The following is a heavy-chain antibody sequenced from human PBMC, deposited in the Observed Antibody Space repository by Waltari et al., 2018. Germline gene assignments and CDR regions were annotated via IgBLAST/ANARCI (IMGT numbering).Heavy chain of an antibody. V-gene: IGHV1-69-2*01. J-gene: IGHJ5*02. CDR2: VDLKDGET. CDR3: TLEGVFDNWFDP. D-gene: IGHD3-3*01. Sequence: EVHLTQSGAEVKKPGTSVLVSCNVTGKVLPDYYMHWVRQPPGKGPEWMGMVDLKDGETNEAETFRARVTRIADTSTDIVNMELKGLRSEDTAIYDCTLEGVFDNWFDPWGQGTLVSVSS. CDR1: GKVLPDYY.